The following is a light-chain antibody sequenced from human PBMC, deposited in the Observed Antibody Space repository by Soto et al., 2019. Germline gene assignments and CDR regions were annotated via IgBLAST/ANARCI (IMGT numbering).Light chain of an antibody. J-gene: IGKJ5*01. V-gene: IGKV3-20*01. CDR1: QSVSSSY. Sequence: EIVLTQFPGTLSLSPGERATISCRASQSVSSSYIAWYQQKPGQAPRLLIYGPSSRATGIPDRFSGSGSGTDFTLTISRLEPEDFAVYYCQQFGSSPPRITFGQGTRLEIK. CDR3: QQFGSSPPRIT. CDR2: GPS.